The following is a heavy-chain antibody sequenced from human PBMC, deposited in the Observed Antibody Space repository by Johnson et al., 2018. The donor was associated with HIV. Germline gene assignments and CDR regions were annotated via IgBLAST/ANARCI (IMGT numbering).Heavy chain of an antibody. J-gene: IGHJ3*01. D-gene: IGHD2-21*02. CDR1: GFSFSSYG. CDR2: IRYDGSHT. V-gene: IGHV3-30*02. CDR3: AKVADPYCGGDCYSWLFAFDF. Sequence: VQLVESGGVVVQPGGSLRLSCAASGFSFSSYGMYWARQAPGKGLEWVAFIRYDGSHTYYADSAKGRFTISRDNSKNTLSLQMSSLRAEDTAVYYCAKVADPYCGGDCYSWLFAFDFWGQGTMVTVSS.